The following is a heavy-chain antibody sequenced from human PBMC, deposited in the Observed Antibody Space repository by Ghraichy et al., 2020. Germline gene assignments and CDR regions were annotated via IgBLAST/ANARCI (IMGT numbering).Heavy chain of an antibody. J-gene: IGHJ4*02. CDR3: AKSEDSNYVLAGFDY. Sequence: GGSLRLSCAASGFTFSSYAMSWVRQAPGKGLEWVSAISGSGGSTYYADSVKGRFTISRDNSKNTLYLQMNSLRAEDTAVYYCAKSEDSNYVLAGFDYWGQGTLVTVSS. D-gene: IGHD4-11*01. CDR1: GFTFSSYA. V-gene: IGHV3-23*01. CDR2: ISGSGGST.